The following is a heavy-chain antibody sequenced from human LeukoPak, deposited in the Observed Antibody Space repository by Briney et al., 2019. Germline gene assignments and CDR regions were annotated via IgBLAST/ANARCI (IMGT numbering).Heavy chain of an antibody. CDR3: ARTTKQEARPPGYYYMDV. CDR2: IYYSGST. Sequence: SETLSLTCTVSGGSISSSSYYWGWIRQPPGKGLEGIVSIYYSGSTYYNPSLKSRVTISVDTSKNQFSLKLSSVTAADTAVYYCARTTKQEARPPGYYYMDVWGKGTTVTVSS. V-gene: IGHV4-39*07. J-gene: IGHJ6*03. CDR1: GGSISSSSYY. D-gene: IGHD6-6*01.